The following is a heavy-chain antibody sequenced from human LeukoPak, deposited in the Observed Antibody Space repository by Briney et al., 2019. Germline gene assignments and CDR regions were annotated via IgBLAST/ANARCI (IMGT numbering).Heavy chain of an antibody. CDR3: ARIGQYSGSYYFYYYYYMDV. D-gene: IGHD1-26*01. CDR2: ISAYNGNT. Sequence: ASVKVSCKASGYTFTSYGISWVRQAPGQGLEWMGWISAYNGNTNYAQKLQGRATMTTDTSTSTAYMELRSLRSDDTAVYYCARIGQYSGSYYFYYYYYMDVWGKGTTVTVSS. CDR1: GYTFTSYG. V-gene: IGHV1-18*01. J-gene: IGHJ6*03.